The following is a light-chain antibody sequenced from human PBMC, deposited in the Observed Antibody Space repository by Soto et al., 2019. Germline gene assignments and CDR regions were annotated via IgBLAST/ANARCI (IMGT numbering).Light chain of an antibody. CDR1: SSDVGGYNF. J-gene: IGLJ1*01. CDR3: SSYAGSNHYV. CDR2: EVS. Sequence: SVLTQPPSASGSPGQSVTISCTGSSSDVGGYNFVSWYQQHPGKAPKLMIYEVSKRPSGVPDRFSGSKSDYTASLTVSGLQADDEADYYCSSYAGSNHYVFGTGTKVTVL. V-gene: IGLV2-8*01.